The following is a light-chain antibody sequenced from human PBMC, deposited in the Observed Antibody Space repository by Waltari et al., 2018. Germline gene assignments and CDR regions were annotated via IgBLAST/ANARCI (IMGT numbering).Light chain of an antibody. CDR3: QQYEDLPFT. J-gene: IGKJ4*01. CDR1: QDINNY. V-gene: IGKV1-33*01. Sequence: IQMTQSPSSLSASVGDRVTITCQASQDINNYLNWYQQKPGKAPKLLSYDASNLETGVTSRFSGSGSGTYFTFTISSLQPEDIATFYCQQYEDLPFTFGGGTKVDIK. CDR2: DAS.